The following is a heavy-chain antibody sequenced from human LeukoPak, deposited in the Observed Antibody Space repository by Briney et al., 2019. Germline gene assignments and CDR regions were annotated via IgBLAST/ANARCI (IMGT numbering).Heavy chain of an antibody. CDR2: INPSGGST. CDR3: ARDQRLDCSSTSCHHNWFDP. Sequence: ASVKVSCKASGYTFTSYYMHWVRQAPGQGLEWMGIINPSGGSTSYAQKFQGRVTMTRDTSTSTVYMELSSLRSEDTAVYYCARDQRLDCSSTSCHHNWFDPWGQGTLVTVSS. J-gene: IGHJ5*02. V-gene: IGHV1-46*01. D-gene: IGHD2-2*01. CDR1: GYTFTSYY.